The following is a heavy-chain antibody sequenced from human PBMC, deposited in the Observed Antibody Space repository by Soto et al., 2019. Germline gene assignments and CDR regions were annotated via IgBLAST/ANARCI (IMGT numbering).Heavy chain of an antibody. CDR1: GFTFSSYG. Sequence: QVQLVESGGGVVQPGRSLRLSCAASGFTFSSYGMHWVRQAPGKGLEWVAVISYDGSNKYYADSVKGRFTISRDNSKTTLYLQMNSLRAEDTAVYYCAKDTTGTTSDYYYYGMDVWGQGTTVTVSS. V-gene: IGHV3-30*18. D-gene: IGHD1-7*01. J-gene: IGHJ6*02. CDR3: AKDTTGTTSDYYYYGMDV. CDR2: ISYDGSNK.